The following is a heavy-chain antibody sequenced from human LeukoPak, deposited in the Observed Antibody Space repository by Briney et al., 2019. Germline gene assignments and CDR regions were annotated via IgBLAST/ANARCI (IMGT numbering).Heavy chain of an antibody. D-gene: IGHD5-12*01. J-gene: IGHJ6*02. CDR3: ARNGSGYDYYYYYGMDV. Sequence: ASVKVSCKASGYTFIDYSTHWVRQAPGQGLEWMGVIHPTSGRTNYAQKFQGRVTITADESTSTAYMELSSLRSEDTAVYYCARNGSGYDYYYYYGMDVWGQGTTVTVSS. V-gene: IGHV1-46*01. CDR2: IHPTSGRT. CDR1: GYTFIDYS.